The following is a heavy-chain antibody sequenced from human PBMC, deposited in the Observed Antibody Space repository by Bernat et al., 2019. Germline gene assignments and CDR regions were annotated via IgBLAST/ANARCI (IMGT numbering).Heavy chain of an antibody. V-gene: IGHV1-69*17. Sequence: QAQLVQSGAEVKKPGSSVKVSCKASGGTFSSYAISWVRQAPGQGLEWMGGIIPIFGIANYAQKFQGRVTITADKSTSTAYMELSSLRSEDTAVYYCARAGTYCSGGSCYSRFDYWGQGTLVTVSS. CDR1: GGTFSSYA. D-gene: IGHD2-15*01. CDR2: IIPIFGIA. CDR3: ARAGTYCSGGSCYSRFDY. J-gene: IGHJ4*02.